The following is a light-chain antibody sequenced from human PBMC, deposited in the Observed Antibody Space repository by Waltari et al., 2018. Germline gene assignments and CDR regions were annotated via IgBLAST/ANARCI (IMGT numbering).Light chain of an antibody. Sequence: WYHQLPGTAPKLIIDGSIKRPSVVPDRFSGYKSGTSASLAITVLQAEDEADYYCQSYDSSLSVVFGGGTKLTVL. CDR2: GSI. CDR3: QSYDSSLSVV. V-gene: IGLV1-40*01. J-gene: IGLJ2*01.